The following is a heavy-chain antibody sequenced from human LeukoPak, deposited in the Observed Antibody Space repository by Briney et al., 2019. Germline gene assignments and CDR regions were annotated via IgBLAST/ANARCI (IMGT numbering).Heavy chain of an antibody. CDR2: ISPSGGIT. Sequence: GGTLRLSCAASGFTFSSHGMNWVRQAPGKGLEWVSGISPSGGITYYTDSVKGRFTISRDNSKNTLYLQMNSLRAEDTAVYYCAKEGKTRNWNYFQAKPVYWGQGTLVTVSS. J-gene: IGHJ4*02. V-gene: IGHV3-23*01. CDR1: GFTFSSHG. CDR3: AKEGKTRNWNYFQAKPVY. D-gene: IGHD1-7*01.